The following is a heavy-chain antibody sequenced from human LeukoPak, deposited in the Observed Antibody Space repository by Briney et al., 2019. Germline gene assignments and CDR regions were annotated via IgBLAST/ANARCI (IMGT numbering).Heavy chain of an antibody. J-gene: IGHJ6*04. CDR1: GFTFSSYS. D-gene: IGHD3-9*01. Sequence: PGGSLRLSCAASGFTFSSYSINWVRQAPGKGPEWVSSISSSSSYIYYADSVKGRFTISRDNAKNSLYLQMNSLRAEDTAVYYCARESYDILTGYWNGMDVWGKGTTVTVSS. CDR3: ARESYDILTGYWNGMDV. V-gene: IGHV3-21*01. CDR2: ISSSSSYI.